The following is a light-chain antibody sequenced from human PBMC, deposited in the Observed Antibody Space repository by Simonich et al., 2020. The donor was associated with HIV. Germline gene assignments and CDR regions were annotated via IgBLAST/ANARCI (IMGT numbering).Light chain of an antibody. V-gene: IGKV4-1*01. CDR2: WAS. CDR3: QQYYDTPYT. CDR1: HTILYSPNNKNY. J-gene: IGKJ2*01. Sequence: DIVMTQSPDSLAVSLGERATINCTSSHTILYSPNNKNYLAWYQQKPGQPPKLLIYWASTRESGVPDRFSGSESGTDFTLTISSLQAEDVAVYYCQQYYDTPYTFGQGTKLEIK.